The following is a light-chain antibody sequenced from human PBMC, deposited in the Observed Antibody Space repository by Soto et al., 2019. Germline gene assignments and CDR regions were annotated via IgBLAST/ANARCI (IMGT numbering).Light chain of an antibody. CDR3: QQHNSWPPV. J-gene: IGKJ2*01. Sequence: EIVMTQSPATLSVSPGERATLSCRASQSVNSNLAWYQQKPGRSPRLLIYGASTRVTGIPARFSGSGSGTEFTLTISSLPSEDFAIYYCQQHNSWPPVFGQGTKVDIK. CDR2: GAS. CDR1: QSVNSN. V-gene: IGKV3-15*01.